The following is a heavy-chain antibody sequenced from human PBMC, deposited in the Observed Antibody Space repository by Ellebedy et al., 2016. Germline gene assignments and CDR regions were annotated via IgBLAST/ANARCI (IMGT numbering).Heavy chain of an antibody. CDR1: GFTFNKFA. D-gene: IGHD6-19*01. Sequence: GESLKISXATSGFTFNKFAMGWVRQAPGRGLEYISCISDSGGRTFYADSVKGRFSISRDNSKNTLYLQMNSRRDEDKAVYYCAKDLAVSGHNARDYWGQGTLVTVSS. J-gene: IGHJ4*02. CDR3: AKDLAVSGHNARDY. CDR2: ISDSGGRT. V-gene: IGHV3-23*01.